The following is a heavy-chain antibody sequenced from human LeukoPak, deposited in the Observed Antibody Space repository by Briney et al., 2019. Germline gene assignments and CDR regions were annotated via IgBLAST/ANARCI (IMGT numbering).Heavy chain of an antibody. CDR1: GGSMSSYY. CDR2: IYYSGTT. J-gene: IGHJ4*02. D-gene: IGHD2-21*02. CDR3: ARVRLYYFDH. Sequence: PSETLSLTCTVSGGSMSSYYWSWIRQPPGKGLEWSGYIYYSGTTNYNPSLKSRITISVDTSRNQFSLKMSSVTDAEAAVYYCARVRLYYFDHWGQGTLVPVSS. V-gene: IGHV4-59*08.